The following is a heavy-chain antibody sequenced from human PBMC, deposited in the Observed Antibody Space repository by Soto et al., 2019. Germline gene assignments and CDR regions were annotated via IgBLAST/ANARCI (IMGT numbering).Heavy chain of an antibody. CDR2: IYHSGST. J-gene: IGHJ4*02. D-gene: IGHD2-15*01. CDR3: ARRGGGVVLAATTPFDY. CDR1: SGSITSANW. Sequence: QVPLQESGPRLMRPSGTLSLTCTVSSGSITSANWWSWVRQPPGRGLEWIGEIYHSGSTNYNLSLKSRVTLSVDKSKNQFSLSLSSVTAADTAMYDCARRGGGVVLAATTPFDYWGQGTLVTVSS. V-gene: IGHV4-4*02.